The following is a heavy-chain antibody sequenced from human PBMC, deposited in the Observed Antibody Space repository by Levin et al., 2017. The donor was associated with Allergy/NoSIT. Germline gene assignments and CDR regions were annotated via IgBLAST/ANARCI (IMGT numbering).Heavy chain of an antibody. CDR2: IVASTDAT. Sequence: AGGSLRLSCEASGFGFSTYGVNWVRQAPGKGLEWISSIVASTDATHYADSVRGRFTISRDNAKNSLYLQMNGLRADDTAVYYCAAGRGYSYGNYYYYMDVWGKGTTVTVSS. J-gene: IGHJ6*03. V-gene: IGHV3-48*01. CDR1: GFGFSTYG. D-gene: IGHD5-18*01. CDR3: AAGRGYSYGNYYYYMDV.